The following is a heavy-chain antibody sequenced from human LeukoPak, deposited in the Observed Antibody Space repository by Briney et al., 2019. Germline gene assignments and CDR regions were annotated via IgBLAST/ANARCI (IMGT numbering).Heavy chain of an antibody. J-gene: IGHJ4*02. CDR1: GFTFSSYA. Sequence: GGSLRLSCAASGFTFSSYAMSWVRQTPGTGLNWVSTVSGNGGSTHYADSVKGRFTISRDNSKNTLYLQMNSLRAEDTAVYYCAKGQDSSSWYYFDYWGQGTLVTVSS. V-gene: IGHV3-23*01. CDR3: AKGQDSSSWYYFDY. D-gene: IGHD6-13*01. CDR2: VSGNGGST.